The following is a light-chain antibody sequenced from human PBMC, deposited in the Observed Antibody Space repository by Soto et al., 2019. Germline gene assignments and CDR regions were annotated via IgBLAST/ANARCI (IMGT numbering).Light chain of an antibody. CDR2: GAS. V-gene: IGKV3-15*01. Sequence: ETVMTQSPATVSGSPGERSGLSCRASQSVSSNLAWYQQKPGQAPRLLIYGASTRATGIPARFSGSGSGTEFTLTISSLQSEDFAAYYCQLYDNWPRTFGQGTKVDIK. CDR3: QLYDNWPRT. CDR1: QSVSSN. J-gene: IGKJ1*01.